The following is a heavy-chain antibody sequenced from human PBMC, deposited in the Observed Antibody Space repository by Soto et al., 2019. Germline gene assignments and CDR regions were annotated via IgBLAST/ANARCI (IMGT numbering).Heavy chain of an antibody. D-gene: IGHD3-3*02. Sequence: SVKVSCKASGGTFSSYAISWVRQAPGQGLEWMGGIIPIFGTANYAQKFQGRVTITADESTSTAYMELSSLRSEDTAVYYCASAHFWSGYLAYGMDVWGQGTTVTVSS. CDR3: ASAHFWSGYLAYGMDV. CDR1: GGTFSSYA. CDR2: IIPIFGTA. J-gene: IGHJ6*02. V-gene: IGHV1-69*13.